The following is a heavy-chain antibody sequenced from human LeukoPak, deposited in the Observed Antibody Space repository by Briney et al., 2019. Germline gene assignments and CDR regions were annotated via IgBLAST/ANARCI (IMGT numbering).Heavy chain of an antibody. J-gene: IGHJ4*02. CDR1: GFTFSSYA. CDR2: ISGSGGSA. V-gene: IGHV3-23*01. D-gene: IGHD3-22*01. CDR3: ARFRRYYDSSGYHEFDY. Sequence: GGSLRLSCAASGFTFSSYAMSWVRQAPGKGLEWVSAISGSGGSAYYADSVKGRFTISRDNAKNSLYLQMNSLRAEDTAVYYCARFRRYYDSSGYHEFDYWGQGTLVTVSS.